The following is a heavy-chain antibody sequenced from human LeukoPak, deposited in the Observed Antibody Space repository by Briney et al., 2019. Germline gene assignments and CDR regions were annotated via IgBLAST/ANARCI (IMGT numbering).Heavy chain of an antibody. CDR1: GYTFTSYG. Sequence: ASVKVSCKASGYTFTSYGISWVRQAPGQGLEWMGWISAYNGNTNYAQKLQGRVTMTTDTSTSTEYMDLRSLISDDTAVYYCARFYDSTGYSNYYGMDVWGQGTTVTVSS. D-gene: IGHD3-22*01. CDR3: ARFYDSTGYSNYYGMDV. CDR2: ISAYNGNT. V-gene: IGHV1-18*01. J-gene: IGHJ6*02.